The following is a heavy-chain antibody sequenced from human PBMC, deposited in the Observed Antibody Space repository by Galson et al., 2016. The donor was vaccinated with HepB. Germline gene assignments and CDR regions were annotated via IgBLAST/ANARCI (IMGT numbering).Heavy chain of an antibody. CDR2: IYVGGST. D-gene: IGHD1-1*01. CDR3: AKDVWRGGGTDYYGMDV. CDR1: GFTVSSNY. V-gene: IGHV3-53*05. Sequence: SLRLSCAASGFTVSSNYMNWVRQAPGKGLEWVSIIYVGGSTYYADSVKGRFTISRDNSKNTLYLQMSSLRAEDTAVYYCAKDVWRGGGTDYYGMDVWGQGTTVTVSS. J-gene: IGHJ6*02.